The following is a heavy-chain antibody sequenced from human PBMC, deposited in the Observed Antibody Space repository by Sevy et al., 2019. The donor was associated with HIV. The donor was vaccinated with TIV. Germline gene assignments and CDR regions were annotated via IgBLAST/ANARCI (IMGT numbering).Heavy chain of an antibody. CDR3: AKTYADTTMDLYYYYS. CDR1: GLTFSTYG. J-gene: IGHJ4*02. CDR2: ISGDGSNT. Sequence: GGSLRLSCAASGLTFSTYGMHWVRQAPGKGLEWVALISGDGSNTYYAGSVTGRFTISRDNSKNTLYLQMNSLRADDTAMYYCAKTYADTTMDLYYYYSWGQGTLVTVSS. V-gene: IGHV3-30*18. D-gene: IGHD5-18*01.